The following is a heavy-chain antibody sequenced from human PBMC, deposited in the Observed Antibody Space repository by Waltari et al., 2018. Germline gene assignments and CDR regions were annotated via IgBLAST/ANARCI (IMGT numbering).Heavy chain of an antibody. J-gene: IGHJ4*02. CDR1: GGSISSSSYY. CDR2: IYYSWST. Sequence: QLQLQESGPGLVKPSETLSLTCTVSGGSISSSSYYWGWIRQPPGKGLEWIGSIYYSWSTYYNPSLKSRVTISVDTSKNQFSLKLSSVTAADTAVYYCARHYDFWSGYYITGNFDYWGQGTLVTVSS. D-gene: IGHD3-3*01. V-gene: IGHV4-39*01. CDR3: ARHYDFWSGYYITGNFDY.